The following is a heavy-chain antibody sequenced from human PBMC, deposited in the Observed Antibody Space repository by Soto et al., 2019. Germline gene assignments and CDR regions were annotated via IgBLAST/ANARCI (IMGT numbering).Heavy chain of an antibody. D-gene: IGHD6-19*01. Sequence: QITLKESGPTLVIPTQTLTLTCTFSGFSLNTRGVGVGWIRQPPGKALEWVALIHWDDEKRYSPSLRNTLTITRDTSKNQVVLIMTNMDPVDTATYYCVYRPFVVGSGWKFDFWGQGILFTGAS. CDR2: IHWDDEK. CDR3: VYRPFVVGSGWKFDF. CDR1: GFSLNTRGVG. J-gene: IGHJ4*02. V-gene: IGHV2-5*02.